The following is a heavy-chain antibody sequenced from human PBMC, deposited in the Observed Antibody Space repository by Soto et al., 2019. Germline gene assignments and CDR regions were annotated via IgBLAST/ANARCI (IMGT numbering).Heavy chain of an antibody. D-gene: IGHD3-3*01. CDR1: GGTFSSYT. J-gene: IGHJ5*02. CDR3: ASSYDFWSGYYPRGVWGWFDP. CDR2: IIPILGIA. V-gene: IGHV1-69*02. Sequence: SVKVSCKASGGTFSSYTISWVRQAPGQGLERMGRIIPILGIANYAQKFQGRVTITADKSTSTAYMELSSLRSEDTAVYYCASSYDFWSGYYPRGVWGWFDPWGQGTLVTVSS.